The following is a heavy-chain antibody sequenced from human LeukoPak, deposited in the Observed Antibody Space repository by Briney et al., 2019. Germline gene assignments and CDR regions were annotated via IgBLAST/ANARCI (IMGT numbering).Heavy chain of an antibody. CDR3: ARDISDFWSGEPPRWAVDY. Sequence: ASVKVSCKASGYTFTGYYMHWVRQAPGQGLEWMGWINPNSGGTNYAQKFQGRVTMTRDTSISTAYMELSRLRSDDTAVYYCARDISDFWSGEPPRWAVDYWGQGTLVTVSS. CDR2: INPNSGGT. J-gene: IGHJ4*02. CDR1: GYTFTGYY. D-gene: IGHD3-3*01. V-gene: IGHV1-2*02.